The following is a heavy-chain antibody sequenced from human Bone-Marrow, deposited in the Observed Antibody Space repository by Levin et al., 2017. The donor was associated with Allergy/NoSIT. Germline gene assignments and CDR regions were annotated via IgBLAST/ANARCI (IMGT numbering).Heavy chain of an antibody. CDR2: VSDSAGST. D-gene: IGHD6-13*01. CDR1: GFTFSTYA. CDR3: AKGSAAGRPYYFDY. V-gene: IGHV3-23*01. Sequence: GGSLRLSCAGSGFTFSTYALSWVRQAPGKGLEWVSAVSDSAGSTYCAESVKGRFTISRDNSKNTLYLEMNSLRGEDTALYYCAKGSAAGRPYYFDYWGQGTLVTVSS. J-gene: IGHJ4*02.